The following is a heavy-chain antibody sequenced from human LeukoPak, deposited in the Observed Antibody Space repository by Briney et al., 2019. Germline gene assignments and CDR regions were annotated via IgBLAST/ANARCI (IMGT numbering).Heavy chain of an antibody. V-gene: IGHV4-4*07. D-gene: IGHD5-18*01. J-gene: IGHJ5*02. CDR2: IYTSGST. CDR1: GGSISSYY. CDR3: ANMGYSYAPGLFDP. Sequence: SETLSLTCTVSGGSISSYYWSWIRQPAGKGLEWIGRIYTSGSTNYNPSLKSRVTISVDTSKNQFSLRLSSVTAADTAVYYCANMGYSYAPGLFDPWGQGTLVTVSS.